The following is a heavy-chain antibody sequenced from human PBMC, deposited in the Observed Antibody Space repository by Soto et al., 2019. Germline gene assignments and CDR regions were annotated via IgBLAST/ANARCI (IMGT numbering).Heavy chain of an antibody. CDR2: TYYRSKWYN. J-gene: IGHJ3*02. CDR1: GDSVSGNSAAA. CDR3: VRRTRSTSEI. Sequence: SQTLSLTCAISGDSVSGNSAAAWNWIRQPPSKGLEWLGRTYYRSKWYNDYALSVKSRITINPDTSKNQFSLQLKSVTPEDAAVYYCVRRTRSTSEIWGKGKM. V-gene: IGHV6-1*01.